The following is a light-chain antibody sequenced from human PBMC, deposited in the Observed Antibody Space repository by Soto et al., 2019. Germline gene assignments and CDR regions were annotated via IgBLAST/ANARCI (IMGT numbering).Light chain of an antibody. CDR3: QAWDSSTAV. V-gene: IGLV3-1*01. CDR1: KLGDKY. CDR2: QDS. J-gene: IGLJ2*01. Sequence: SYELTQSPSVSVSPGQTASITCSGDKLGDKYACWYQQKPGQSPVLVIYQDSIRPSGIPERFSGSNSGNTATLTISGTQAMDEADYYCQAWDSSTAVFGGGTKLTVL.